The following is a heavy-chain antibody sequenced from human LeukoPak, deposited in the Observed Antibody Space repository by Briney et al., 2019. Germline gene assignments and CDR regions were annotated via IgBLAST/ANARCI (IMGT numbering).Heavy chain of an antibody. CDR1: GYTFTSYD. J-gene: IGHJ6*02. D-gene: IGHD6-13*01. Sequence: WASVKVSCKASGYTFTSYDINWVRQATGQGLEWMGWMNPNSGNTGYAQKFQGRVTMTRNTSISTAYMELSSPRSEDTAVYYCARGVSSSWYYYYYGMDVWGQGTTVTVSS. V-gene: IGHV1-8*01. CDR2: MNPNSGNT. CDR3: ARGVSSSWYYYYYGMDV.